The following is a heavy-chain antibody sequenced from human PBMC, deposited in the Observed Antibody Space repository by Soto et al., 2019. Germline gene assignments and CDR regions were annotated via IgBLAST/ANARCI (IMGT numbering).Heavy chain of an antibody. V-gene: IGHV1-46*01. Sequence: GASVKVSCKASGYTFTSYYIHWVRQAPGQGLEWMAIVNPTGGSTNYAQKFQGRITVTFDTSTSTVYMELSRLRSDDTAVYYCARSDGKYYGMDVWGQGTTVTVSS. J-gene: IGHJ6*02. CDR3: ARSDGKYYGMDV. CDR2: VNPTGGST. CDR1: GYTFTSYY.